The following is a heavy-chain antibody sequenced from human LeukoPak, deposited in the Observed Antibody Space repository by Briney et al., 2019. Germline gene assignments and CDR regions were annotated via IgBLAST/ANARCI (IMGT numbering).Heavy chain of an antibody. Sequence: PGGSLRLSCAASGFSFTSYGIIWVRQAPGKGLEWVSGNSGSGGSTYNADSVKGRFTISRDNSKNTLFLQMNSLRAEDTAAYYCAKSTSSWYGGPFDLWGRGTMVTVSS. D-gene: IGHD6-13*01. V-gene: IGHV3-23*01. CDR3: AKSTSSWYGGPFDL. CDR2: NSGSGGST. J-gene: IGHJ3*01. CDR1: GFSFTSYG.